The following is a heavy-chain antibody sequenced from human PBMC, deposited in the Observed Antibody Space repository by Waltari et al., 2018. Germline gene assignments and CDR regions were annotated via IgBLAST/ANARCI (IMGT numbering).Heavy chain of an antibody. J-gene: IGHJ4*02. Sequence: EVQLLESGGGLVQPGGSLRLSCAASGFTFASYTMNWVRQAPGKVREWVSFITGSCGSTYYADSVKGRFTISRDNSKNTLHLQMNSLRAEDSAVYYCAKDATWSQFHAYWGQGILVTVSS. CDR3: AKDATWSQFHAY. CDR2: ITGSCGST. D-gene: IGHD1-1*01. CDR1: GFTFASYT. V-gene: IGHV3-23*01.